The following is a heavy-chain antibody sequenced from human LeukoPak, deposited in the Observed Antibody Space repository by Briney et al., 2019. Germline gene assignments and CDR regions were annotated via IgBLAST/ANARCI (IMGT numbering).Heavy chain of an antibody. J-gene: IGHJ4*02. D-gene: IGHD2-15*01. CDR3: AREDCSGGSCYSG. CDR1: GFTVSSNY. Sequence: PGGSLTLSCAASGFTVSSNYMSWVRQAQAKGLEWVSVIYSGGSTYYADSVKGRFTISRDNSKNTLYLQMNSLRAEDTAVYYCAREDCSGGSCYSGWGQGTLVTVSS. V-gene: IGHV3-66*01. CDR2: IYSGGST.